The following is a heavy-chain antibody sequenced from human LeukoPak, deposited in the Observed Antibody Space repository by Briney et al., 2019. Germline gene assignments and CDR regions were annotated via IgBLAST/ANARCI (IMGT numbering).Heavy chain of an antibody. CDR1: GYSISSGYY. CDR2: IYHSGST. Sequence: SETLSLTCTVSGYSISSGYYWGWIRRPPGKGLEWIGSIYHSGSTYYNPSLKSRVTISVDTSKNQFSLKLSSVTAADTAVYYCARDWDDFWSGYGGFDYWGQGTLVTVSS. D-gene: IGHD3-3*01. V-gene: IGHV4-38-2*02. J-gene: IGHJ4*02. CDR3: ARDWDDFWSGYGGFDY.